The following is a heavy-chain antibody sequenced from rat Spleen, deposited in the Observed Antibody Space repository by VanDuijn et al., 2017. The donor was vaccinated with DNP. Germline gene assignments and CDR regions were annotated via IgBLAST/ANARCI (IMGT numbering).Heavy chain of an antibody. D-gene: IGHD1-12*02. CDR2: ISTGGGHT. CDR1: GFIFSNYW. V-gene: IGHV5-31*01. J-gene: IGHJ2*01. CDR3: AREGVYYDGSYYYFDY. Sequence: EVQLVESGGGPVQPGRSLKLSCVASGFIFSNYWMTWIRQAPGKGLEWVASISTGGGHTYYRDSVKGRFTISRDNVKSTLYLQMDSLRSEDTATYYCAREGVYYDGSYYYFDYWGQGVMVTVSS.